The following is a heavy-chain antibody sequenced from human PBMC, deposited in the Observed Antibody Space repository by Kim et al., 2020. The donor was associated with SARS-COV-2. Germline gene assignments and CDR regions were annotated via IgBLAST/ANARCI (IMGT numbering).Heavy chain of an antibody. D-gene: IGHD2-21*01. J-gene: IGHJ4*02. V-gene: IGHV1-8*01. CDR2: MTPNSGKT. CDR1: GYSFSSFD. Sequence: ASVKVSCKASGYSFSSFDINWVRQAPGHGLEWMGWMTPNSGKTGYVQKSQGRVTMTRDMSTSTAYMELNSLTSEDTAVYYCARGENSMDWGQGTLVTVSS. CDR3: ARGENSMD.